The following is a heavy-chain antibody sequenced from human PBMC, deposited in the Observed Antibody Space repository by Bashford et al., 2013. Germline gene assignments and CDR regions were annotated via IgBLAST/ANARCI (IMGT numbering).Heavy chain of an antibody. CDR1: LLHQQWLRT. CDR3: ARGRCPDY. Sequence: SLTSRCLWLLHQQWLRTGAWIRQPPTGRGVEWIANIYHNGNTYYNPSLKSRVTISVDTSKNQFSLKLSSVTAADTAVYYCARGRCPDYWGQGTLVTVSS. J-gene: IGHJ4*02. CDR2: IYHNGNT. V-gene: IGHV4-38-2*01. D-gene: IGHD2-2*01.